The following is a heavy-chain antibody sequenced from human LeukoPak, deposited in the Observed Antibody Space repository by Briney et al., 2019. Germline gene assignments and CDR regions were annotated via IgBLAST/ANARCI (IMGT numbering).Heavy chain of an antibody. D-gene: IGHD1-26*01. CDR2: IKSKTEGGTT. V-gene: IGHV3-15*07. J-gene: IGHJ4*02. Sequence: GGSLRLSCAASGFIFNNAWMNWVRQAPGKGLEWVGRIKSKTEGGTTDYAAPVKGRFTISRDDSKNTLYLQMNSLKIEDTAVYYCTTHGSYYRHFDYWGQGTLVTVSS. CDR3: TTHGSYYRHFDY. CDR1: GFIFNNAW.